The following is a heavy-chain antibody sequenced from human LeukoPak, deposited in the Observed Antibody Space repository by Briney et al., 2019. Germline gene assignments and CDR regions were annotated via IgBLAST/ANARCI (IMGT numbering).Heavy chain of an antibody. V-gene: IGHV3-23*01. J-gene: IGHJ5*02. D-gene: IGHD6-13*01. CDR3: AKGVYSSSWYWFDP. CDR2: ISGSGGST. Sequence: GGSLRLSCAASGFTFSSYAISWVRPAPGKGLERVSAISGSGGSTYYADSVKGRFTTSRDHSKNTLYLQMNSLRAEDTAVYYCAKGVYSSSWYWFDPWGQGTLVTVSS. CDR1: GFTFSSYA.